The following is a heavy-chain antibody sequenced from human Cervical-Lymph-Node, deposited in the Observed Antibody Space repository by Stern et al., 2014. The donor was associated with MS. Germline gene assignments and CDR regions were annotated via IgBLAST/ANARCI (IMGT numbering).Heavy chain of an antibody. D-gene: IGHD3-3*01. V-gene: IGHV1-8*01. CDR2: MNPNSGNT. CDR3: ARGRTRHQYYDFWSGYYGVTLDY. Sequence: QVQLVQSGAEVKKPGASVKVSCKASGYTFTSYDINWVRQATGQGLEWMGWMNPNSGNTGYAQKFQGRVTMTRNTSISTAYMELSSLRSEDTAVYYCARGRTRHQYYDFWSGYYGVTLDYWGQGTLVTVSS. J-gene: IGHJ4*02. CDR1: GYTFTSYD.